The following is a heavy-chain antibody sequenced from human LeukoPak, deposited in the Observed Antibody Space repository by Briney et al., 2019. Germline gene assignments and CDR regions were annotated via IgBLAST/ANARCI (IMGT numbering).Heavy chain of an antibody. CDR3: ARVGSSGWETHAGSFDY. CDR1: GGSFSGYY. D-gene: IGHD6-19*01. Sequence: SETLSLTCAVYGGSFSGYYWSWIRQPPGKGLEWIGEINHSGSTNYNPSLKSRVTISVDTSKNQFSLKLSSVTAADTAVYYCARVGSSGWETHAGSFDYWGQGTLVTVSS. J-gene: IGHJ4*02. CDR2: INHSGST. V-gene: IGHV4-34*01.